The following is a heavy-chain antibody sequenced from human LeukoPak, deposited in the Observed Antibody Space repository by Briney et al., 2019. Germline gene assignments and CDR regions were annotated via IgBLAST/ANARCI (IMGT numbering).Heavy chain of an antibody. CDR2: IIPIFGTA. V-gene: IGHV1-69*05. CDR3: ARGSSMGAFDI. J-gene: IGHJ3*02. CDR1: GGPFSSYA. Sequence: SVKVSCKGSGGPFSSYAISWVRQAPGQGVEWMGGIIPIFGTANYAQKFQGRVTITTDESTSTAYMELSSLRSEDTAVYYCARGSSMGAFDIWGQGTMVTVSS.